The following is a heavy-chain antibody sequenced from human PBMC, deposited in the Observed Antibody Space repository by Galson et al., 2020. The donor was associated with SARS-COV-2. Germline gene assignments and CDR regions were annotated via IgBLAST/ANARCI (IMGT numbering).Heavy chain of an antibody. D-gene: IGHD6-13*01. Sequence: SETLSLTCTVSGGSISSGGYYWSWIRQHTGKGLEWIGYIYYSGSTYYNPSLKSRVTISVDTSKNQFSLKLSSVTAADTAVYYCARDISPMIGYSSSGIFDYWGQGTLVTVSS. J-gene: IGHJ4*02. CDR1: GGSISSGGYY. CDR3: ARDISPMIGYSSSGIFDY. V-gene: IGHV4-31*03. CDR2: IYYSGST.